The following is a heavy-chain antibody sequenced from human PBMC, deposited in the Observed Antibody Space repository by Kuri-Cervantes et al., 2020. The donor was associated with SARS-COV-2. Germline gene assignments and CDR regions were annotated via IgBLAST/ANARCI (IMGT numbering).Heavy chain of an antibody. CDR2: IYSNGDTT. CDR3: VKAVYYYDGSGYPRWDAFGV. CDR1: GFSFDSYA. V-gene: IGHV3-64D*08. J-gene: IGHJ3*01. D-gene: IGHD3-22*01. Sequence: GRSRRLSSAASGFSFDSYAMHWVRQAPGKGLEYLSGIYSNGDTTFYADSVKGRFTISRDNHKNTLYLQMSSLRADDTAIYYCVKAVYYYDGSGYPRWDAFGVWGQGTTVTVSS.